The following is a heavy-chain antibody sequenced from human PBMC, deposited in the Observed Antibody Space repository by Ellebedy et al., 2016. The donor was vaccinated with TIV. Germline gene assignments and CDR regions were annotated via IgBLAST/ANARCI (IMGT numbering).Heavy chain of an antibody. D-gene: IGHD4-17*01. Sequence: PGGSLRLSCAASGFTFSSYGMHWVRQAPGKGLEWVAVIWYDGSNKYYADSVKGRFTISRDNSKNTLYLQMNSLRAEDTAVYYCAREGGNDYGDYAVDYWGQGTLVTVSS. CDR1: GFTFSSYG. CDR3: AREGGNDYGDYAVDY. J-gene: IGHJ4*02. V-gene: IGHV3-33*01. CDR2: IWYDGSNK.